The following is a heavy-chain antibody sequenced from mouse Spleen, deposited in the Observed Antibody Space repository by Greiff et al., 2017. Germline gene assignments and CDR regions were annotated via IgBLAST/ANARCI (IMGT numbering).Heavy chain of an antibody. Sequence: VQVVESGAELAKPGASVKLSCKASGYTFTSYWMHWVKQRPGQGLEWIGYINPSSGYTKYNQKFKDKATLTADKSSSTAYMQLSSLTYEDSAVYYCARRGSGPIYAMDYWGQGTSVTVSS. D-gene: IGHD3-1*01. J-gene: IGHJ4*01. CDR3: ARRGSGPIYAMDY. V-gene: IGHV1-7*01. CDR1: GYTFTSYW. CDR2: INPSSGYT.